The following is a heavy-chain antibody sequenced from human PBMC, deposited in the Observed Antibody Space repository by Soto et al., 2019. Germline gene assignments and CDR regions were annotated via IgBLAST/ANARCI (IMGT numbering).Heavy chain of an antibody. V-gene: IGHV3-33*08. D-gene: IGHD2-15*01. CDR2: IWYDGSNK. CDR1: GFTFNTYS. J-gene: IGHJ6*02. CDR3: ARADCTGAYCYSWPFNYGVDV. Sequence: QVQLVESGGGVVQPGGSLRLSCTTSGFTFNTYSMHWVRQAPGKGLEWVAIIWYDGSNKYYADSVKGRFTISRDNSRNTLYLQMNSLRAEDTALYCARADCTGAYCYSWPFNYGVDVWGQGTTVTVSS.